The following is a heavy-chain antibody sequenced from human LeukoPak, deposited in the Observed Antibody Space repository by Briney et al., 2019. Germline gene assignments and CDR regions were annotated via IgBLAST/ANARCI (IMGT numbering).Heavy chain of an antibody. V-gene: IGHV3-30*04. CDR3: ARDPGEWELRLDY. D-gene: IGHD1-26*01. CDR2: ISYDGSNK. CDR1: GFTFSSYA. J-gene: IGHJ4*02. Sequence: GGSLRLSCAASGFTFSSYAMHWVRQAPGKGLEWVAVISYDGSNKYYADSVKGRFTISGDNSKNTLYLQMNSLRAEDTAVYYCARDPGEWELRLDYWGQGTLVTVSS.